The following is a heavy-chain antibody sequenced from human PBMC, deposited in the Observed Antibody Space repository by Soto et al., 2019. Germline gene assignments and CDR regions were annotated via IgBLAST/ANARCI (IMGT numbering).Heavy chain of an antibody. D-gene: IGHD6-19*01. Sequence: QVQLVQSGAEVKKPGASVKVSCKASGYTFTSYDINWVRQATGQGLEWMGWMNPNSGNTGYAQKXXVRVTMPRNTXXSXAXXELSSLRSEDTAVYYCARGPRRSWQWLTWGGWFDPWGQGTLVTVSS. V-gene: IGHV1-8*01. CDR2: MNPNSGNT. CDR1: GYTFTSYD. J-gene: IGHJ5*02. CDR3: ARGPRRSWQWLTWGGWFDP.